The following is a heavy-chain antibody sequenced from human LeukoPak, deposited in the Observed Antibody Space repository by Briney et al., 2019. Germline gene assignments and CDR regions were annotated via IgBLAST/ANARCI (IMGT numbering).Heavy chain of an antibody. CDR2: THSSGRSM. J-gene: IGHJ4*02. D-gene: IGHD1-7*01. CDR1: GFTFSSYE. CDR3: ARYIGELRLFDY. V-gene: IGHV3-48*03. Sequence: GGSLRLSFVVSGFTFSSYEMNWVRQAPGKGLEWVSYTHSSGRSMYYADSVKGRFTISRDNAKNSLYLQMNSLRAEDTAVYYCARYIGELRLFDYWGQGTLVTVSS.